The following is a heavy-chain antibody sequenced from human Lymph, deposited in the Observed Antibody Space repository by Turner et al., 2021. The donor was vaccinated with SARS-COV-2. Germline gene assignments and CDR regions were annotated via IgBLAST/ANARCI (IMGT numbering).Heavy chain of an antibody. CDR1: GFTFSSYS. Sequence: VQLVESGGGLVKPGGSLRLSCAASGFTFSSYSMNWVRQAPGKWLEWVSAISSSSSYIYYADSVNGRFTISRDNAKNSLYLQMNSLRAEDTAVYYCARDLAPYYFYGMDFWGQGTTGTVSS. D-gene: IGHD3-3*02. J-gene: IGHJ6*02. CDR2: ISSSSSYI. CDR3: ARDLAPYYFYGMDF. V-gene: IGHV3-21*01.